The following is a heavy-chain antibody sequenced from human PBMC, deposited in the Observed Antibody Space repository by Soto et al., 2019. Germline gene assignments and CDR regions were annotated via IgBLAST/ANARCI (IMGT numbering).Heavy chain of an antibody. CDR1: GFTFRNYA. CDR2: ISGTGGTT. D-gene: IGHD2-2*02. J-gene: IGHJ4*02. Sequence: EVQLLESGGGLVQPGGSLRLSCAASGFTFRNYAMSWVRQAPGNSLEWVSTISGTGGTTYYADSVKGRFSTSRDNSKNTLYLQMNSLRAEDTAVFFCASDCSSTTCYNYWGQGTLVTVSS. CDR3: ASDCSSTTCYNY. V-gene: IGHV3-23*01.